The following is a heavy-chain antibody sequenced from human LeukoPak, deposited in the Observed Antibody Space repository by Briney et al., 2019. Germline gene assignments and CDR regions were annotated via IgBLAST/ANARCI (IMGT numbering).Heavy chain of an antibody. CDR3: AREACSVNDCTNFDF. D-gene: IGHD2-15*01. J-gene: IGHJ4*02. CDR1: GDSFSGYY. CDR2: INHSGST. Sequence: PSETLSLTCAVYGDSFSGYYWSWIRQPPGKGLEGIGEINHSGSTNYNPSLKRRVTLSGDSPKHQFSLKLSSVTAADTSLYYCAREACSVNDCTNFDFWGQGTLVTVSS. V-gene: IGHV4-34*01.